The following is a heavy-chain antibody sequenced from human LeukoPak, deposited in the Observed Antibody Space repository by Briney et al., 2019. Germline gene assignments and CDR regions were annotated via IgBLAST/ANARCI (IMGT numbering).Heavy chain of an antibody. CDR1: GFTFSSYG. CDR2: IWYDGSNK. J-gene: IGHJ4*02. Sequence: GGSLRLSCAASGFTFSSYGMHWVRQAPGKGLEWVAVIWYDGSNKYYADSVKGRFTISRDNSKNTLYLQMNSLRAEDTAVYYCARDLAARTSDYWGQGTLVTVSS. V-gene: IGHV3-33*01. D-gene: IGHD6-6*01. CDR3: ARDLAARTSDY.